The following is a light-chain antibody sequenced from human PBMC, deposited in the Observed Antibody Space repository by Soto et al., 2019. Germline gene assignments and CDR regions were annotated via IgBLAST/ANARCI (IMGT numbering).Light chain of an antibody. V-gene: IGKV1-39*01. CDR2: TAS. J-gene: IGKJ4*01. Sequence: DIQMTQSPSSLSASVGDRVTITCRASESVITYLNWYRQKPGKAPNLLIHTASTLESGVPTRFSGSGSGTDSTLTISSLQPEDFGIYYCQQSYSNPPTFGGGTKVDIK. CDR3: QQSYSNPPT. CDR1: ESVITY.